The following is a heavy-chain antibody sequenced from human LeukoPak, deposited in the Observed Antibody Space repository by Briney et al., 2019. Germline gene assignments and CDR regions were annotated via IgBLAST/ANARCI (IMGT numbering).Heavy chain of an antibody. CDR3: ARDSGGVFDY. CDR1: VFTVISNY. CDR2: IYSGGST. Sequence: GGSLRLSFVASVFTVISNYMSGVRQAPAKGLEWVSVIYSGGSTYYADSVKGRFTTSRHNSKNTLYLQMNSLRAEDTAVYYCARDSGGVFDYWGPGTLVTVSS. D-gene: IGHD3-10*01. J-gene: IGHJ4*02. V-gene: IGHV3-53*04.